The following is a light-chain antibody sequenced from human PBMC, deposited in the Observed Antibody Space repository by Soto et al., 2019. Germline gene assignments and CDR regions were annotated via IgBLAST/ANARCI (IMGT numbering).Light chain of an antibody. V-gene: IGKV1-9*01. CDR3: QQLYTLPFT. J-gene: IGKJ5*01. CDR1: HDISTF. CDR2: EAS. Sequence: IQLTQSPSLLSASIGDRVTITCRASHDISTFLAWYQQKPGKAPKLLIYEASTLQSGVPSRFSGSGSGTEFTLTISGLLPEDFAAYHCQQLYTLPFTFSQGTRLEIK.